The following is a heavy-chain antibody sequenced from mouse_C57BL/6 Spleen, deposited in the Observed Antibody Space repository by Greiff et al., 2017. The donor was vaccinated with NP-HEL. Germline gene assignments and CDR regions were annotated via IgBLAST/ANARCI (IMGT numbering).Heavy chain of an antibody. V-gene: IGHV1-55*01. J-gene: IGHJ2*01. CDR2: IYPGSGST. CDR3: ARGGAYYYGSSYYFDY. Sequence: QVQLQQPGAELVKPGASVKMSCQASGYTFTSYWITWVKQRPGQGLEWIGDIYPGSGSTNYNEKFKSKATLPVDTSSSTAYMQLSSLTSEDSAVYYCARGGAYYYGSSYYFDYWGQGTTLTVSS. CDR1: GYTFTSYW. D-gene: IGHD1-1*01.